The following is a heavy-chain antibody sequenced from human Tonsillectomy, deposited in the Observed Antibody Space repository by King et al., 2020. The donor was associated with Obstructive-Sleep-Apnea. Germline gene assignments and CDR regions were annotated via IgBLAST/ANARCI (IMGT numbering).Heavy chain of an antibody. Sequence: QLQESGPGLVKPSETLSLTCTVSGDSISNYYWSWIRQPPGKGLEWIGYMYYSGNTNYNPSLKSRVTISADTSKIQFSLRLSSVNAADTAVYYCARHRGVEDYGGYGDYFDYWGQGTLVTVSS. D-gene: IGHD5-12*01. CDR1: GDSISNYY. CDR3: ARHRGVEDYGGYGDYFDY. CDR2: MYYSGNT. V-gene: IGHV4-59*08. J-gene: IGHJ4*02.